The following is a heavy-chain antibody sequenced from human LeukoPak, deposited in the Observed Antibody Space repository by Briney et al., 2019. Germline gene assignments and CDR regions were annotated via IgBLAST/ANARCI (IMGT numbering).Heavy chain of an antibody. CDR2: IYHSGSP. CDR3: ATTAYYDFDY. D-gene: IGHD3-3*01. J-gene: IGHJ4*02. CDR1: GGSFSGYY. Sequence: SETLSLTCAVYGGSFSGYYWSWVRQPPGKGLEWIGEIYHSGSPNYNPSLKRRVTISVDTSKNQFSLNLSSVTAADTAVYYCATTAYYDFDYWGQGTLVTVSS. V-gene: IGHV4-34*01.